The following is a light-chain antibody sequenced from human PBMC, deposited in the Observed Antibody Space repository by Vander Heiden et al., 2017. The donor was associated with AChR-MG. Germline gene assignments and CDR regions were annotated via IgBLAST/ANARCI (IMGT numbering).Light chain of an antibody. J-gene: IGKJ4*01. CDR2: AAS. CDR3: QQYHNWPPLLT. Sequence: EIVMTQSPANLSVSPGERVTLSCRASQTVSSSLAWYQQQPGQAPRLLIYAASTRAAGIPARFSASGSETEFTLTISSLQSEDSAVYFCQQYHNWPPLLTFGGGTKVEIK. V-gene: IGKV3-15*01. CDR1: QTVSSS.